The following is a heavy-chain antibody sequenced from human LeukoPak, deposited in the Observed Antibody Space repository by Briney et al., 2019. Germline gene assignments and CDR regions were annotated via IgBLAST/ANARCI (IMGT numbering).Heavy chain of an antibody. CDR3: ARGASGYYYDFWSGYPQRFDP. CDR2: ISYSGST. V-gene: IGHV4-39*07. J-gene: IGHJ5*02. Sequence: PSETLSLTCTVSGGSISSYYWGWIRQPPGKGLEWIGSISYSGSTYYNPSLKSRVTISVDTSKNQFSLKLSSVTAADSAVYYCARGASGYYYDFWSGYPQRFDPWGQGTLVTVSS. D-gene: IGHD3-3*01. CDR1: GGSISSYY.